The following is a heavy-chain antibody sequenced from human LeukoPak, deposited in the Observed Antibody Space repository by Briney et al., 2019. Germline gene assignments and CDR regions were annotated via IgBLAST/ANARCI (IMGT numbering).Heavy chain of an antibody. D-gene: IGHD3/OR15-3a*01. CDR3: ARGNLFGLDY. Sequence: PSGTLSLTCAVYGGSFSGYYWSWIRQPPGKGLEWIGEINHSGSTNYNPSLKSRVTISVDTSKNQFSLKLSSVTAADTAVYYCARGNLFGLDYWGQGTLVTVSS. J-gene: IGHJ4*02. CDR2: INHSGST. V-gene: IGHV4-34*01. CDR1: GGSFSGYY.